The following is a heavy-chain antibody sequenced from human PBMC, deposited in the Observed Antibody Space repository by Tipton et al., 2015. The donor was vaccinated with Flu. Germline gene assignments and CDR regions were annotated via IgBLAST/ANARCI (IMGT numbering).Heavy chain of an antibody. CDR1: GGSISSYY. J-gene: IGHJ4*02. CDR2: IYTSGST. V-gene: IGHV4-4*07. Sequence: TLSLTCTVSGGSISSYYWSWIRQPAGKGLEWIGRIYTSGSTNYNPSLKSRVTMSVDTSKNQFSLKLSSVTAADPAVYYCARDFSHYYDSIGNDYWGQGTLVTVSS. CDR3: ARDFSHYYDSIGNDY. D-gene: IGHD3-22*01.